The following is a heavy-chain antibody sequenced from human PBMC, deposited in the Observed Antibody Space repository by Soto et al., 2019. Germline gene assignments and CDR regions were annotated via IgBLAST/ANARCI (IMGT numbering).Heavy chain of an antibody. CDR3: ARDKGHSSSYNWFDP. Sequence: ASVKVSCKASGYTFTSYGISWVRQAPGQGLEWMGWISAYNGNTNYAQKLQGRVTMTTDTSTSTAYMELRSLRSDDTAVYYCARDKGHSSSYNWFDPWGLGTLVTVSS. CDR2: ISAYNGNT. D-gene: IGHD6-6*01. V-gene: IGHV1-18*01. J-gene: IGHJ5*02. CDR1: GYTFTSYG.